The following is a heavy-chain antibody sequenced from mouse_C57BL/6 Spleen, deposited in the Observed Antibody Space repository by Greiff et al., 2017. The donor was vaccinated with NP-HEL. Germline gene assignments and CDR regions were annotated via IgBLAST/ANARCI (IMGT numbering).Heavy chain of an antibody. D-gene: IGHD2-4*01. V-gene: IGHV3-6*01. CDR1: GYSITSGYY. Sequence: VPLKESGPGLVKPSQSLSLTCSVTGYSITSGYYWNWIRQFPGNKLEWMGYISYDGSNNYNPSLKNLISITRDTSKNQFFLKLNSVTTEDTATYYCARFYYDYDFDYWGQGTTLTVSS. CDR2: ISYDGSN. J-gene: IGHJ2*01. CDR3: ARFYYDYDFDY.